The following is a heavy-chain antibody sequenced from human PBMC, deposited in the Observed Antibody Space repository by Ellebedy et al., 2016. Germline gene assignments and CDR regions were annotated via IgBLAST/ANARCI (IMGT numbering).Heavy chain of an antibody. CDR2: IYYTGRV. J-gene: IGHJ5*02. V-gene: IGHV4-59*13. CDR1: GGSMETYY. CDR3: ARDNWFNP. Sequence: SETLSLTXTVSGGSMETYYWNWIRQSPGKGLVWIGSIYYTGRVDYNPSLKSRVSISVDMSKNQFSLKLRSVTAADTAVYYCARDNWFNPWGQGTPVTVSS.